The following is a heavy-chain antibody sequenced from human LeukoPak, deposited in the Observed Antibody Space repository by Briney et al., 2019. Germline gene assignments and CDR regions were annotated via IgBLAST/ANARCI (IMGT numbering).Heavy chain of an antibody. Sequence: PSETLSLTCAVYGGSFSGYYWSWIRQPPGKGLGWIGEINHSGSTNYNPSLKSRVTISVDTSKNQFSLKLSSVTAADTAVYYCARGLYGSGSYRTSSFDYWGQGTLVTVSS. CDR3: ARGLYGSGSYRTSSFDY. J-gene: IGHJ4*02. CDR2: INHSGST. V-gene: IGHV4-34*01. D-gene: IGHD3-10*01. CDR1: GGSFSGYY.